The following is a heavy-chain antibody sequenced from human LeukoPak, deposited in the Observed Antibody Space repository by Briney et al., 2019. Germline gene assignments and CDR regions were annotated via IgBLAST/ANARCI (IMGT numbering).Heavy chain of an antibody. V-gene: IGHV4-39*01. CDR3: ATRLRWLQLRRDWYSDL. Sequence: SETLSLTCTVSGSSISSSSYYWGWIRQPPGKGLEWIGSIYYSGSTYYNPSLKSRVTISVDTSKNQFSLKLSSVTAADTAVYYCATRLRWLQLRRDWYSDLWGRGTLVTVSS. D-gene: IGHD5-24*01. J-gene: IGHJ2*01. CDR2: IYYSGST. CDR1: GSSISSSSYY.